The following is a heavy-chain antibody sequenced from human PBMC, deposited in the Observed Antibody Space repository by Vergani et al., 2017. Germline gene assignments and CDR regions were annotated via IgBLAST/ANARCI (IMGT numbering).Heavy chain of an antibody. V-gene: IGHV1-18*01. CDR3: ASDIVVVVAAYENAFDI. CDR1: GYTFTSYG. CDR2: ISASNGNT. D-gene: IGHD2-15*01. Sequence: QVQMVQSGAEVKKPGASVKVSCKASGYTFTSYGISWVRQAPGQGLEWMGWISASNGNTNYAQKLQGRVTMTTDTSTSTAYMELRSLRSDDTAVYYYASDIVVVVAAYENAFDIWGQGTMVTVSS. J-gene: IGHJ3*02.